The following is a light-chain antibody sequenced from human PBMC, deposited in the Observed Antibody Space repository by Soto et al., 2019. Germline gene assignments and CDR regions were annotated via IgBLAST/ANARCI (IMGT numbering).Light chain of an antibody. CDR1: QGIANF. Sequence: IQLTQSPSSLSASVGDRVTISCRARQGIANFLAWYQQKPGKAPKLLIYAASTLQSGVPSRFSGSGSGTDFTLTISSLQPEDFATYYCQQLNSFPIPSGPGTKVDIK. V-gene: IGKV1-9*01. J-gene: IGKJ3*01. CDR2: AAS. CDR3: QQLNSFPIP.